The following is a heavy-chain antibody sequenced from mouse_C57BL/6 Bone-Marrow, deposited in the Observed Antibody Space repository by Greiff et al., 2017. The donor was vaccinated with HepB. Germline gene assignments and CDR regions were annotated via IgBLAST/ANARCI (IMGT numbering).Heavy chain of an antibody. CDR3: ARNDGYSCSFAF. J-gene: IGHJ1*03. V-gene: IGHV1-82*01. D-gene: IGHD2-3*01. CDR2: IYPGDGDT. CDR1: GDAFRSSW. Sequence: VQLQQSGPELVKPGASVKISCKASGDAFRSSWRNWGKQRPGKGLEWIGRIYPGDGDTNYNGKFKGKATLTADKSSSTAYMQLSSLTSEDSAVYFCARNDGYSCSFAFSGTGAPVPLSS.